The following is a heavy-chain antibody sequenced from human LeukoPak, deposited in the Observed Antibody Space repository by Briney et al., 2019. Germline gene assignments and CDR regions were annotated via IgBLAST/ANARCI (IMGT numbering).Heavy chain of an antibody. CDR3: ARDYYGSGSPYYFDY. V-gene: IGHV1-3*01. CDR1: GYTFTSYA. CDR2: INAGNGNT. J-gene: IGHJ4*02. Sequence: ASVKVSCKASGYTFTSYAMHWVRQAPGQRLEWMGWINAGNGNTKYSQRFQGRVTITRDTSASTAYMELSSLRSEDTAVYYCARDYYGSGSPYYFDYWGQGTLVTVSS. D-gene: IGHD3-10*01.